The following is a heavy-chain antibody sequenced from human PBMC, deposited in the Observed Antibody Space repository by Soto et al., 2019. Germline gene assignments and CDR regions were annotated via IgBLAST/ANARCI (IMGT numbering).Heavy chain of an antibody. J-gene: IGHJ4*02. CDR3: ARGLEKDDYGICFDY. CDR2: IYYSGST. D-gene: IGHD4-17*01. CDR1: GGSISSYY. V-gene: IGHV4-59*01. Sequence: SETLSLTCTVSGGSISSYYWSWIRQPPGKGLEWIGYIYYSGSTNYNPFLKSRVTISVDTSKNQFSLKLSSVTAADTAVYYCARGLEKDDYGICFDYWGQGTLVTVSS.